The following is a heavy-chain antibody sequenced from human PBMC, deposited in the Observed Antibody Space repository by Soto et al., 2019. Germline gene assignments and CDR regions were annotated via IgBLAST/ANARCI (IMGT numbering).Heavy chain of an antibody. D-gene: IGHD3-22*01. CDR1: GFTCSCYA. V-gene: IGHV3-23*01. J-gene: IGHJ4*02. CDR3: AKFSYDSSGYLFDY. Sequence: PGGSLRLSCAASGFTCSCYAMSWVRQAPGKGLEWVSAISGSGGSTYYADSVKGRFTISRDNSKNTLYLQMNSLRAEDTAVYYCAKFSYDSSGYLFDYWGQGTLVTVSS. CDR2: ISGSGGST.